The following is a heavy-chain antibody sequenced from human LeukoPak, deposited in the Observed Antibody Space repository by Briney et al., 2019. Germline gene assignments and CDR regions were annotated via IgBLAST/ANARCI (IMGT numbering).Heavy chain of an antibody. D-gene: IGHD1-26*01. J-gene: IGHJ4*02. CDR1: GFTFTNSW. V-gene: IGHV3-7*01. CDR2: IKQDGSTK. CDR3: ARDTDGSLDY. Sequence: GGSLRLSCAASGFTFTNSWMAWVRQAPGKGLEWVANIKQDGSTKHYADSLKGRFTISRDNPKNSLYLQMNSLRADDTAVYYCARDTDGSLDYWGQGILVTVTS.